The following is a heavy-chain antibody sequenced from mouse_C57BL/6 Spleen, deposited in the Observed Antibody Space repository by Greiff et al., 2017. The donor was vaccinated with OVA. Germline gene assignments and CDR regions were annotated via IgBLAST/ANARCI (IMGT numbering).Heavy chain of an antibody. D-gene: IGHD2-4*01. CDR2: ISSGSSTI. V-gene: IGHV5-17*01. CDR1: GFTFSDYG. Sequence: DVMLVESGGGLVKPGGSLKLSCAASGFTFSDYGMHWVRQAPEKGLEWVAYISSGSSTIYYADTVKGRFTISRDNAKNTLFLQMTSLRSEDTAMYYCASPYDYDGTFGYWGQGTTLTVSS. CDR3: ASPYDYDGTFGY. J-gene: IGHJ2*01.